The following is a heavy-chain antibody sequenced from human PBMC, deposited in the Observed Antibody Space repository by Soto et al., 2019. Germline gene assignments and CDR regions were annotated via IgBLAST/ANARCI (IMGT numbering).Heavy chain of an antibody. CDR2: IYYSGST. J-gene: IGHJ3*02. V-gene: IGHV4-59*01. CDR1: GGSISSYY. CDR3: ARVWGGAFDI. Sequence: QVQLQESGPGLVKPSETLSLTCTVSGGSISSYYWSWIRQPPGKGLEWIGYIYYSGSTNYNPSLKSRGTMSVDTSKNQFSLKLSSVTAADTGVYYCARVWGGAFDIWGHRTMVTVSS. D-gene: IGHD3-10*01.